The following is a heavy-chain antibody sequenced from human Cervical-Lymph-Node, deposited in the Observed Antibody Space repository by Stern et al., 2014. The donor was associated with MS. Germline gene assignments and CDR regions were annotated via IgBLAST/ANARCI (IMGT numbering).Heavy chain of an antibody. V-gene: IGHV3-21*01. J-gene: IGHJ6*02. D-gene: IGHD1-26*01. CDR1: GFTFSSYT. CDR2: ISRTTTYI. Sequence: EVQLVESGGGLVKPGGSLRLSCAASGFTFSSYTMNWVRQAPGKGLEWVSSISRTTTYIYYAASVKGRFTISRDNAKNSVYLQMNSLSPEDTAVYYCARDLKIVEPTPYYNGLDVWGQGTTVTVSS. CDR3: ARDLKIVEPTPYYNGLDV.